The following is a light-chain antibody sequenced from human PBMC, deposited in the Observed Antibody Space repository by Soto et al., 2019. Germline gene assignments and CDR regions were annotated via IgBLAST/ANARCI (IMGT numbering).Light chain of an antibody. CDR3: QQRSNWSIT. V-gene: IGKV3-11*01. Sequence: EIVLTQSPATRSLSPGERATLFCRASQSVTSSLAWYQQKPGQAPRLLIYDSSSRATGIPARFSGSGSGTDFTLTISSLEPEHFAVYYCQQRSNWSITFGQGTRLEIK. CDR2: DSS. J-gene: IGKJ5*01. CDR1: QSVTSS.